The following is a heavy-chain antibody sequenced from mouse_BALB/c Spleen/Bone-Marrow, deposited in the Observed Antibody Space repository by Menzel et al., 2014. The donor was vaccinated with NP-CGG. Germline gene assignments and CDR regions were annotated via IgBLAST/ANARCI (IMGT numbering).Heavy chain of an antibody. V-gene: IGHV5-17*02. J-gene: IGHJ2*01. Sequence: EVQGVESGGGLVQPGGSRKLSCAASGFTFSSFGMHWVRQAPEKGLEWVAYISSGSSTIYYADTVKGRFTISRDNPKNTLFLQMTSLRSEDTAMYYCAIEGYYDYWGQGTTLTASS. CDR3: AIEGYYDY. CDR2: ISSGSSTI. D-gene: IGHD2-3*01. CDR1: GFTFSSFG.